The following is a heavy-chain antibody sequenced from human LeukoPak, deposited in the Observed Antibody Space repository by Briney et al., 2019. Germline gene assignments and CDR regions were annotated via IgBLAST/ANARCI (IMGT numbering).Heavy chain of an antibody. D-gene: IGHD6-13*01. CDR3: AGGSSPRTY. CDR2: ISYDGSNK. J-gene: IGHJ4*02. CDR1: GFTFSSYA. Sequence: GRSLRLSCAASGFTFSSYAMHWVRQAPGKGLEWVAVISYDGSNKYYADSVKGRFTISRDNSKNTLYLQMNSLRAEDTAVYYCAGGSSPRTYWGQGTLVTVSS. V-gene: IGHV3-30-3*01.